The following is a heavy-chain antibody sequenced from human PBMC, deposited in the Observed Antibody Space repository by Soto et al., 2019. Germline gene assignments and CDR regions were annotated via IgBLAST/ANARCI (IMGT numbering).Heavy chain of an antibody. D-gene: IGHD3-10*01. V-gene: IGHV3-23*01. CDR3: AKLPRPLRRQARDMDV. CDR2: ISGSGGST. Sequence: EVQLLESGGGLVQPGGSLRLSCAASGFTFSSYAMSWVRQAPGKGLEWVSAISGSGGSTYYADSVKGRFTISRDNSKKTLYLQMNSLRAEDTAVYYCAKLPRPLRRQARDMDVWGQGTTVTVSS. CDR1: GFTFSSYA. J-gene: IGHJ6*02.